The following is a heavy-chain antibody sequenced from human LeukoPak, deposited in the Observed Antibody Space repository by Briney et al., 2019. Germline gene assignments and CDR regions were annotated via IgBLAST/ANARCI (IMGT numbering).Heavy chain of an antibody. J-gene: IGHJ6*03. V-gene: IGHV3-48*03. Sequence: PGGSLGLSCAGSGFTFSSYEMSWVRQAPGKGLEWVSYISTSGGTTYYADSVKGRFTISRDIAENSLYLQMNSLRGEDTAVYYCARVRGYYYMDVWGKGTTVTVSS. CDR2: ISTSGGTT. CDR1: GFTFSSYE. CDR3: ARVRGYYYMDV. D-gene: IGHD3-10*01.